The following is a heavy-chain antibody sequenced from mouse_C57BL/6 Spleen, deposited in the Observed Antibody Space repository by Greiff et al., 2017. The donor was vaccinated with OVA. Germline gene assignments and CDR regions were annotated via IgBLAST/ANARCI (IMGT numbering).Heavy chain of an antibody. D-gene: IGHD1-1*01. CDR2: IYPGSGST. CDR3: AREKGSSPAWFAY. J-gene: IGHJ3*01. Sequence: VQLQQPGAELVKPGASVKMSCKASGYTFTSYWITWVKQRPGQGLEWIGDIYPGSGSTNYNEKFKSKATLTVDTSSSTAYMQLSSLTSEDSAVYYCAREKGSSPAWFAYRGQGTLVTVSA. V-gene: IGHV1-55*01. CDR1: GYTFTSYW.